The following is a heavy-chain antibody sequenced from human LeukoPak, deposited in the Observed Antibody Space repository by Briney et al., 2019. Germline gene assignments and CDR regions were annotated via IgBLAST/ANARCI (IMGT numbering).Heavy chain of an antibody. CDR3: AREGVGTHTKDYDSSGYYGY. CDR2: ISSSGSTI. CDR1: GFTFSDYY. Sequence: GRSLRLSCAASGFTFSDYYMSWIRQAPGKGLEWVSYISSSGSTIYYADSVKGRFTISRDNAKNSLYLQMNSLRAEDTAVYYCAREGVGTHTKDYDSSGYYGYWGQGTLVTVSS. D-gene: IGHD3-22*01. V-gene: IGHV3-11*01. J-gene: IGHJ4*02.